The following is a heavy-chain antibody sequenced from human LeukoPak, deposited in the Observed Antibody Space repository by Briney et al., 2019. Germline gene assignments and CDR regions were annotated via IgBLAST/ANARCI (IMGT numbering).Heavy chain of an antibody. V-gene: IGHV3-23*01. CDR3: ARAPFVPACGGDCYSYESAFDI. Sequence: GGSLRLSCAASGFTFTTYGMSWVRQAPGKGLEWVSSISGSGGTTYYADSMKGRFIISRDNSKNTVYLQMNSLRAEDTAVYYCARAPFVPACGGDCYSYESAFDIWGQGTMVTVSS. CDR1: GFTFTTYG. J-gene: IGHJ3*02. D-gene: IGHD2-21*02. CDR2: ISGSGGTT.